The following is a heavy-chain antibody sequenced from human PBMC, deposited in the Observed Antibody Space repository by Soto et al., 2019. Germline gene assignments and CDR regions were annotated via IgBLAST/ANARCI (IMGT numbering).Heavy chain of an antibody. CDR2: IYYSGST. CDR1: GGSISSYY. V-gene: IGHV4-59*08. Sequence: QVQLQESGPGLVKPSETLSLTCTVSGGSISSYYWSWIRQPPGKGLEWIGYIYYSGSTKYNPSITSQVTISVDTSKNQFSLKLGSVTAADTAVYYCARQVRNWFDPWGQGTLVTVSS. CDR3: ARQVRNWFDP. D-gene: IGHD2-2*01. J-gene: IGHJ5*02.